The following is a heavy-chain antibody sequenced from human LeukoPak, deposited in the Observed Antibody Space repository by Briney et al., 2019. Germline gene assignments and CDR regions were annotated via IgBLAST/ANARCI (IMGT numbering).Heavy chain of an antibody. V-gene: IGHV3-7*01. J-gene: IGHJ3*02. Sequence: AGGSLRLSCVASGFTFSSRDWMTWVRQAPGKGLEWVANIKQDGSEKNYVDSVKGRFTISRDNAKNSLYLQMNSLRAEDTAVYYCARGNVVVVAATGSYDAFDIWGQGTMVTVSS. D-gene: IGHD2-15*01. CDR1: GFTFSSRDW. CDR2: IKQDGSEK. CDR3: ARGNVVVVAATGSYDAFDI.